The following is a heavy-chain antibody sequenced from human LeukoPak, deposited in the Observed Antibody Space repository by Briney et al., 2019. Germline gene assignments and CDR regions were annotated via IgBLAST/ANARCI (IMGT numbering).Heavy chain of an antibody. V-gene: IGHV3-23*01. CDR2: ISGSGGST. CDR3: AKALEQETVIALDS. Sequence: GGSLRLSCAASGFTFSTYAMSWVRQAPGKGLEWVSAISGSGGSTYYADSVKGRFTISRDNSKNTLYLQMNSLRAEDTSIYFCAKALEQETVIALDSWGQGTVVTVSS. D-gene: IGHD2-21*02. CDR1: GFTFSTYA. J-gene: IGHJ4*02.